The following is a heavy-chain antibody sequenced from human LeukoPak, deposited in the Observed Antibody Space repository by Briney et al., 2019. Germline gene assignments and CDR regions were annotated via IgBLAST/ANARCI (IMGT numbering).Heavy chain of an antibody. J-gene: IGHJ6*02. V-gene: IGHV3-74*01. CDR1: GFTFSSYW. CDR3: ARMRVVAGTIGYGMDV. Sequence: PGGSLRLSCAASGFTFSSYWMHWVRHVPGKGLVWVSRINSDWSSTIYADCVKGRFTISRDNAKNTLYLQMNSLRAEDTAMYYCARMRVVAGTIGYGMDVWGQGTTVTVS. D-gene: IGHD6-19*01. CDR2: INSDWSST.